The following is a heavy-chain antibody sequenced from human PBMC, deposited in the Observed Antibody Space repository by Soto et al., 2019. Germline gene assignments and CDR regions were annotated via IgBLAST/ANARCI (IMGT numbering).Heavy chain of an antibody. CDR1: GGSISSGGYY. D-gene: IGHD3-10*01. CDR2: IYYSGST. CDR3: ARDHGVWFDP. V-gene: IGHV4-31*03. J-gene: IGHJ5*02. Sequence: SETLSLTCTVSGGSISSGGYYWSWIRQHPGKGLEWIGYIYYSGSTYYNPSLKSRVTISVDTSKNQFSLKLSSVTAADTAVYYCARDHGVWFDPWCQGTLVTVSS.